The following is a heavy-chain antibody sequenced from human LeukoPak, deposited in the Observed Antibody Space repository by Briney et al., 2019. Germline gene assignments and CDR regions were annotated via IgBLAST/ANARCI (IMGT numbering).Heavy chain of an antibody. D-gene: IGHD6-13*01. CDR2: MNPNSGNT. V-gene: IGHV1-8*02. Sequence: GASVKVSCKASGGTFSSYAISWVRQAPGQGLEWMGGMNPNSGNTGYAQKFQGRVTMTRNTSISTAYMELSSLRFEDTAVYYCARGGWQLVRHDAFDIWSQGTMVTVSS. J-gene: IGHJ3*02. CDR1: GGTFSSYA. CDR3: ARGGWQLVRHDAFDI.